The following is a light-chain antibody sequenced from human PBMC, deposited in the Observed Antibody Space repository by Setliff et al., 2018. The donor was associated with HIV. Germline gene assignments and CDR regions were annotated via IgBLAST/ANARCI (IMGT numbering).Light chain of an antibody. CDR2: NVS. CDR3: CSYGRGDIWI. V-gene: IGLV2-14*03. CDR1: SSDVGGYNY. Sequence: QSALAQPASVSGSPEQSITISCTGTSSDVGGYNYVSWYQHHPGKAPKLMIYNVSNRPSGVSDRFSGSKSGNTASLTISGLQAEDEADYYCCSYGRGDIWIFGGGTKVTVL. J-gene: IGLJ2*01.